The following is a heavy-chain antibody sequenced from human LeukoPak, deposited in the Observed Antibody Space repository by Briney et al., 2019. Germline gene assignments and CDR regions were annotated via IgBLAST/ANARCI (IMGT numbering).Heavy chain of an antibody. J-gene: IGHJ4*02. V-gene: IGHV3-48*03. CDR2: ISSSGSTI. CDR3: ARVPIAGTGSYFDY. D-gene: IGHD2-15*01. CDR1: GFTFSSYE. Sequence: PGGSLRLSCAASGFTFSSYEMNWVRQAPGKGLEWVSYISSSGSTIYYADSVKGRFTISRDNAKNSLYLQMNSLRAEDTAVYYCARVPIAGTGSYFDYWGQGTLVTVPS.